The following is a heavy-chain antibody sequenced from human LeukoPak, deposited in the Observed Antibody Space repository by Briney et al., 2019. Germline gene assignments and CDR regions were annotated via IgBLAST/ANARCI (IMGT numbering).Heavy chain of an antibody. CDR2: MNPNSGNT. CDR3: ARDSRWIQFDY. D-gene: IGHD5-18*01. J-gene: IGHJ4*02. V-gene: IGHV1-8*03. Sequence: ASVKVSCKASGYTFTSYDINWVRQATGQGLEWMGWMNPNSGNTGYAQKFQGRVTITRNTSISTAYMELSSLRSEDTAVYYCARDSRWIQFDYWGQGTLVTVSS. CDR1: GYTFTSYD.